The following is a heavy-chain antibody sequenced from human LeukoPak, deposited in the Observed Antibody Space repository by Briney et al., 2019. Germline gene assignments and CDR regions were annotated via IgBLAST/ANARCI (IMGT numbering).Heavy chain of an antibody. V-gene: IGHV1-69*13. CDR3: ATQLLWFGDASGAFDI. Sequence: GASVKVSCKASGGTFSSYAISWVRQAPGQGLEWMGGIIPIFGTANYAQKFQGRVTITADESTSTAYMELSSLRSEDTAVYYCATQLLWFGDASGAFDIWGQGTMVTVSS. D-gene: IGHD3-10*01. CDR2: IIPIFGTA. CDR1: GGTFSSYA. J-gene: IGHJ3*02.